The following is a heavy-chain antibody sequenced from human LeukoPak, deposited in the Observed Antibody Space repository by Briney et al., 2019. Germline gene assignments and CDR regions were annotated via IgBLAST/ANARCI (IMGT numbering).Heavy chain of an antibody. CDR1: GFTFSSYE. V-gene: IGHV3-48*03. Sequence: GGSLRLSCAASGFTFSSYEMNWVRQAPGKGLEWVSYISRSGSTIYYADSVKGRFTISRDNAKNSLYLQMNSLRAEDTAVYYCARDTRRAAYYYDSSGYAFDYWGQGTLVTVSS. D-gene: IGHD3-22*01. CDR2: ISRSGSTI. CDR3: ARDTRRAAYYYDSSGYAFDY. J-gene: IGHJ4*02.